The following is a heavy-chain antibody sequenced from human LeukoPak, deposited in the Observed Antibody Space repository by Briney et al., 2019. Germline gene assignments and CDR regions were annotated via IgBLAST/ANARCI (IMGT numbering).Heavy chain of an antibody. Sequence: ASVKVSCKASGYTFTGYYMHWVRQAPGQGLEWMGWINPNSGGTNYAQKLQGRVTMTTDTSTSTAYMELRSLRSDDTAVYYCARDGLSEVVVAATPSDYWGQGTLVTVSS. D-gene: IGHD2-15*01. CDR3: ARDGLSEVVVAATPSDY. V-gene: IGHV1-2*02. CDR1: GYTFTGYY. CDR2: INPNSGGT. J-gene: IGHJ4*02.